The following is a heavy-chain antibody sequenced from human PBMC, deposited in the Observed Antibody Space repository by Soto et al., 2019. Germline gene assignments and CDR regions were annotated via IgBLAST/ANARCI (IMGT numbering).Heavy chain of an antibody. J-gene: IGHJ4*02. Sequence: PGGSLRLSCAASGFTFSNYGMHWVRQAPGKGLEWVAILWFDASNKYYADSVKGRFTISRDNSKNTLYLQMNSLRAEDTAVYYCGSSGFDYWGQGTLVTVSS. D-gene: IGHD3-22*01. CDR1: GFTFSNYG. V-gene: IGHV3-30*02. CDR3: GSSGFDY. CDR2: LWFDASNK.